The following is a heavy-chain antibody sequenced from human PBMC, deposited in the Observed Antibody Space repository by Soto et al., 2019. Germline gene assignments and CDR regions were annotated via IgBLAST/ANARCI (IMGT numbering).Heavy chain of an antibody. Sequence: QVQLVESGGGVVQPGTSLRLSCVGSGFTFRSYVIHWVRQAPGKGLEWVALTSYDGSNNFYGDSVKGRFTISRHNSRNTVELQMDSLIFEVTALYFCARWGTTGGLDVWGQGTLVSVSS. D-gene: IGHD3-16*01. J-gene: IGHJ4*02. CDR2: TSYDGSNN. CDR1: GFTFRSYV. CDR3: ARWGTTGGLDV. V-gene: IGHV3-33*05.